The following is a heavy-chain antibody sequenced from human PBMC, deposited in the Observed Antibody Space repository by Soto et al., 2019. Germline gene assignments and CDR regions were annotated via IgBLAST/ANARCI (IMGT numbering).Heavy chain of an antibody. J-gene: IGHJ4*02. CDR1: GFTFSSYG. Sequence: VRLVESGGGVVQPENSLRLSCAASGFTFSSYGMHWVRQAPGKGLEWVAIVWFNGRNEFYADSVEGRFTISRDNSKNTLYLQMNSQRAEDTAMYYCARALGGCSDGGCYSFAYWGQGALVTVSS. V-gene: IGHV3-33*01. CDR3: ARALGGCSDGGCYSFAY. CDR2: VWFNGRNE. D-gene: IGHD2-15*01.